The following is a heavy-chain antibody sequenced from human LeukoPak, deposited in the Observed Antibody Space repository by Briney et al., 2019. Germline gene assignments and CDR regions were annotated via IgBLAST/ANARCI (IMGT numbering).Heavy chain of an antibody. J-gene: IGHJ4*02. D-gene: IGHD2-15*01. CDR1: GFTFSTYG. V-gene: IGHV3-48*03. CDR2: ISSSGSTI. Sequence: GGSLRLSCAASGFTFSTYGMNWVRQAPGKGLEWVSYISSSGSTIYYADSVKGRFTISRDNAKNSLYLQMNSLRAEDTAVYYCASILGLGYYFDYWGQGTLVTVSS. CDR3: ASILGLGYYFDY.